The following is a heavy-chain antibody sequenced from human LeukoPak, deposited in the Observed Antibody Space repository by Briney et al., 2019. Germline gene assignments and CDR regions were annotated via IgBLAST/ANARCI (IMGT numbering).Heavy chain of an antibody. D-gene: IGHD5-18*01. CDR1: GGSISSGSYY. Sequence: PSETLSLTCTVSGGSISSGSYYWSWIRQPAGKGLEWIGRIYTSGSTNYNPSLKSRVTISVDTSKNQFSLKLSSVTAADTAVYYCARERVQLWLRVGFDPWGQGTLVTVSS. CDR2: IYTSGST. CDR3: ARERVQLWLRVGFDP. V-gene: IGHV4-61*02. J-gene: IGHJ5*02.